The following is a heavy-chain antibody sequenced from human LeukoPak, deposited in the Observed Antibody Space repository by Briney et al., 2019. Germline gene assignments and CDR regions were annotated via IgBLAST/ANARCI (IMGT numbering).Heavy chain of an antibody. Sequence: GGSLRLPCAASGFTFNTYSMSWVRQAPGKGLEWVSYISSSSSTIYYADSVKGRFTISRDNAKNSLYLQMNSLRADDTAVYYCARDSINPAASYYYYMDVWGKGTTVTVSS. CDR1: GFTFNTYS. CDR3: ARDSINPAASYYYYMDV. V-gene: IGHV3-48*01. D-gene: IGHD2-15*01. J-gene: IGHJ6*03. CDR2: ISSSSSTI.